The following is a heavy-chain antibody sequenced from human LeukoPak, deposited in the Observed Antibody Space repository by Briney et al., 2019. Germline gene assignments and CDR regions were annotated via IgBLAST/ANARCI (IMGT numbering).Heavy chain of an antibody. D-gene: IGHD1-26*01. CDR1: GGSISSYY. CDR2: IYYSGST. V-gene: IGHV4-59*01. CDR3: ARVGATIVGWFDP. J-gene: IGHJ5*02. Sequence: PSETLSLTYTVSGGSISSYYWSWIRQPPGKGLEWIGYIYYSGSTNYNPSLKSRVTMSVDTSKNQFSLKLSSVTAADTAVYYCARVGATIVGWFDPWGQGTLVTVSS.